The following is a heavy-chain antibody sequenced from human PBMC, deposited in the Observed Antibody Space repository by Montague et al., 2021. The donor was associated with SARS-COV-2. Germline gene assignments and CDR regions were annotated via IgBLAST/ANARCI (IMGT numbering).Heavy chain of an antibody. D-gene: IGHD3-10*01. V-gene: IGHV4-4*07. J-gene: IGHJ4*02. Sequence: SETLSLTCTVSGGSISSYYWSWIRQSAGKGLAWIGCLYITGSTHYNSALEGRVTMSVDTFRNQFYLKLTSVTAADTAVYYCASIPTRLNTVRGVIDNWGPGVLVTVSS. CDR3: ASIPTRLNTVRGVIDN. CDR1: GGSISSYY. CDR2: LYITGST.